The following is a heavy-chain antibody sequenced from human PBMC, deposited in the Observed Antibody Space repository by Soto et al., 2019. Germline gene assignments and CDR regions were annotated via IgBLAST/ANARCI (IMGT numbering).Heavy chain of an antibody. D-gene: IGHD2-15*01. CDR2: INGLFSRSAGST. CDR3: AKKCGRTDEGYYFDY. Sequence: GWSLGLSCAVSGFTFGNYPMSWVRLAAGKGVEWVSDINGLFSRSAGSTYYAESLKGRFTISRDNSKNTLYLQMNSLRAEDTAVYYCAKKCGRTDEGYYFDYWGQGTLVTVSS. J-gene: IGHJ4*02. CDR1: GFTFGNYP. V-gene: IGHV3-23*01.